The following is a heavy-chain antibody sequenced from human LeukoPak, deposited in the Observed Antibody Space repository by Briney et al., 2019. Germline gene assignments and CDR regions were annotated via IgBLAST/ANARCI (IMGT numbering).Heavy chain of an antibody. CDR2: INHSGST. Sequence: PSGTLSLTCTVSGGSISSSSYYWGWIRQPPGKGLEWIGEINHSGSTNYDPSLKSRVTISVDTSKNQFSLKLSSVTAADTAVYYCARGGSPVGATNDYWGQGTLVTVSS. D-gene: IGHD1-26*01. V-gene: IGHV4-39*07. CDR3: ARGGSPVGATNDY. J-gene: IGHJ4*02. CDR1: GGSISSSSYY.